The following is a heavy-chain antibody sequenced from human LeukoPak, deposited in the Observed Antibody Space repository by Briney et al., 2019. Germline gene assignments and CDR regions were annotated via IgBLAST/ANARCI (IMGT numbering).Heavy chain of an antibody. CDR1: GYTFTSYY. CDR3: ARDSEVPAANQNYYYYGMDV. V-gene: IGHV1-46*01. CDR2: INPSGGST. D-gene: IGHD2-2*01. Sequence: GASVKVSCKASGYTFTSYYMHWVRQAPGQGLEWMGIINPSGGSTSYAQKFQGRVTMTRDMSTSTVYMELSSLRSEDTAVYYCARDSEVPAANQNYYYYGMDVWGQGTTVTVSS. J-gene: IGHJ6*02.